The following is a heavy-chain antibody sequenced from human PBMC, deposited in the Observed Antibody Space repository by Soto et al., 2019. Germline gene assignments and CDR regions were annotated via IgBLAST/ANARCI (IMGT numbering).Heavy chain of an antibody. CDR3: VRAPYSFDI. V-gene: IGHV1-46*01. CDR2: INPRSGSA. Sequence: RASVKVSCKASGFPFTSFFIHWVRQAPGQGLEWMGVINPRSGSANYAQKFQDRLTLTRDTSSTTVYMDLSSLKSEDTALYYCVRAPYSFDIWGQGTLVTVSS. J-gene: IGHJ4*02. CDR1: GFPFTSFF.